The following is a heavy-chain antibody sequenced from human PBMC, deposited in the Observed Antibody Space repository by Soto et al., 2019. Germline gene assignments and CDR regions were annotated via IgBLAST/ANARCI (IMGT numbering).Heavy chain of an antibody. J-gene: IGHJ6*03. D-gene: IGHD2-2*01. CDR1: GFTFSSYA. CDR2: ISGSGGST. V-gene: IGHV3-23*01. CDR3: AKDSIVVVPASVYYYYMDV. Sequence: GGSLRLSCAASGFTFSSYAMSWVRQAPGKGLEWVSAISGSGGSTYYADSVKGRFTISRDNSKNTVYLQMNSLRAEDTAVYYCAKDSIVVVPASVYYYYMDVWGKGTTVTVSS.